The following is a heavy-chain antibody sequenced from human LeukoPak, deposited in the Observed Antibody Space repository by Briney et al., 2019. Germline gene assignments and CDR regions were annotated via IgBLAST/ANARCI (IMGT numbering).Heavy chain of an antibody. CDR3: ARSPLLDFWSGYYEDYYYYMDV. V-gene: IGHV4-38-2*01. J-gene: IGHJ6*03. CDR1: GYSISSGYY. CDR2: IYHSGST. D-gene: IGHD3-3*01. Sequence: SETLSLTCAVSGYSISSGYYWGWIRQPPGKGLEWIGSIYHSGSTYYNPSLKSRVTISVDTSKNQFSLKLSFVTAADTAVYYCARSPLLDFWSGYYEDYYYYMDVWGKGTTVTVSS.